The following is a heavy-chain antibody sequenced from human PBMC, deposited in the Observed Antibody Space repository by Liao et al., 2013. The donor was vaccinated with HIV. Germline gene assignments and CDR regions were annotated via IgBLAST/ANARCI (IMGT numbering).Heavy chain of an antibody. CDR1: GGSIDNYY. D-gene: IGHD3-22*01. J-gene: IGHJ6*03. Sequence: QVQLQESGPGLVKPSETLSLTCTVSGGSIDNYYWSWIRQPPGKGLEWIGFIYHSGSTSYNPSLKSRVTISVDSSKNQLSLRLSSVTAADTAVYYCARQNHASSAYSSVKYYYYLDVWGKGTTVTVSS. CDR3: ARQNHASSAYSSVKYYYYLDV. CDR2: IYHSGST. V-gene: IGHV4-59*01.